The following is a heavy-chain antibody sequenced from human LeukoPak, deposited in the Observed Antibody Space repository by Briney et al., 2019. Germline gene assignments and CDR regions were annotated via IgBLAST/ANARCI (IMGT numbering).Heavy chain of an antibody. CDR3: ARSRVVTAYDAFDI. CDR1: GGTFSSYA. D-gene: IGHD2-21*02. CDR2: IIPIFGTA. Sequence: SVKVSCKASGGTFSSYAISWVRQAPGQGLEWMGGIIPIFGTANYAQKFQGRVTITADKSTSTAYMELSSLRSEDTAVYYCARSRVVTAYDAFDIWGQGIMVTVSS. V-gene: IGHV1-69*06. J-gene: IGHJ3*02.